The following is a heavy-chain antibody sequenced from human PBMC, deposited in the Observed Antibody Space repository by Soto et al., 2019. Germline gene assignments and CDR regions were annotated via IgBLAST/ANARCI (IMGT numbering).Heavy chain of an antibody. CDR1: GFTFSSYA. CDR3: AKAPLRLAGGWYYFDY. Sequence: GGSLRLSCAASGFTFSSYAMSWVRQAPGKGLEWVSAISGSGGSTYYADSVKGRFTISRDNSKNTLYLQMNSLRAEDTAVYYCAKAPLRLAGGWYYFDYWGQGTLVTVSS. CDR2: ISGSGGST. J-gene: IGHJ4*02. D-gene: IGHD5-12*01. V-gene: IGHV3-23*01.